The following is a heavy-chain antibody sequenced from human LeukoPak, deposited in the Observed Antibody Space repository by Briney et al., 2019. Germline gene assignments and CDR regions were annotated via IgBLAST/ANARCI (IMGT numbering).Heavy chain of an antibody. J-gene: IGHJ4*02. CDR3: SRVVVGATYFDY. V-gene: IGHV4-59*01. D-gene: IGHD1-26*01. Sequence: PSETLSLTCTVSGGSISSYYWSWIRQPPGKGLDWIGYIYYSGSTNYNPSLKSRVTISVDTSKNQFSLKLSSVTAADTAVYYCSRVVVGATYFDYWGQGTLLTVSS. CDR2: IYYSGST. CDR1: GGSISSYY.